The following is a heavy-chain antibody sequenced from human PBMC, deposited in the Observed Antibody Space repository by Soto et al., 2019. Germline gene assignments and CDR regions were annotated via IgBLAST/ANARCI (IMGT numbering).Heavy chain of an antibody. D-gene: IGHD2-8*02. V-gene: IGHV4-34*01. CDR1: GGSFSGYY. J-gene: IGHJ4*02. Sequence: QVQLQQWGAGLLKPSETLSLTCAVYGGSFSGYYWTWIRQPPGTGLEWIGEINHSGSTNYNPSLKRRVTISVDASNIPFSLKRTSVTAADTAGYYCARDKITGLFDYWGQGTLVTVSS. CDR3: ARDKITGLFDY. CDR2: INHSGST.